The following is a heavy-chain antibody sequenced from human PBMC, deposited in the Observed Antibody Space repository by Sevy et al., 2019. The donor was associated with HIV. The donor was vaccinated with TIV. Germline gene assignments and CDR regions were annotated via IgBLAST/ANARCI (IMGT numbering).Heavy chain of an antibody. Sequence: GGSLRLSCAASAFTFSSYNMNWVRQAPGKGLEWVSCISGSSNYIYYAESLKGRFIISRDNAKNTLYLQMNSLGADETAVYYFARGPPGGSYDYFDYWGQGTLVTVSS. CDR2: ISGSSNYI. CDR3: ARGPPGGSYDYFDY. V-gene: IGHV3-21*06. CDR1: AFTFSSYN. J-gene: IGHJ4*02. D-gene: IGHD1-26*01.